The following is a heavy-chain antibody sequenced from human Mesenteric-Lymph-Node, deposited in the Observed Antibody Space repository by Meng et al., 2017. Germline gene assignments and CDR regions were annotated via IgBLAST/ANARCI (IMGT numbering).Heavy chain of an antibody. V-gene: IGHV3-73*01. CDR2: IERKDKNSAT. CDR3: TRDAGLRNWFDP. D-gene: IGHD5-12*01. CDR1: GFTSGDSA. J-gene: IGHJ5*02. Sequence: GESLKISCAASGFTSGDSAFHWVRQAPGKGLEWVGIIERKDKNSATAYGTSVKGRFIISRDDSTNTAFLQMNSLNIEDTAVYYCTRDAGLRNWFDPWGQGTLVTVSS.